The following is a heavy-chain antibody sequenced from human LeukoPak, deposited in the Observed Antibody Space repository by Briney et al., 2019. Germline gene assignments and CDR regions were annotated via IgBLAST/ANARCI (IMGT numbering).Heavy chain of an antibody. D-gene: IGHD3-22*01. CDR3: ARDSLEGSGYDDAFDI. V-gene: IGHV1-18*01. J-gene: IGHJ3*02. CDR2: ISAYNGNT. Sequence: GASVKVSCKASGYTFTSYGISWVRQAPGQGLEWMGWISAYNGNTNYAQKLQGRVTMTTDTSTSTAYMELRSLRSDDTAVYYCARDSLEGSGYDDAFDIWGQGTMVTVSS. CDR1: GYTFTSYG.